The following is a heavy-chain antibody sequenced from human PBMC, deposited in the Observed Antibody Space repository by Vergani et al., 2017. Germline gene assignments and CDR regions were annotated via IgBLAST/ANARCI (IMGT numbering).Heavy chain of an antibody. CDR2: IWSKPYGGTT. CDR1: GFTLGDYA. CDR3: TKAGQYDSDNFHDS. V-gene: IGHV3-49*04. Sequence: EVHLVESGGGLVQPGRSLRLSCSGSGFTLGDYAMTWVRQAPGKGLEWVAFIWSKPYGGTTEYAASVKGRFTISRDDSKSIAYLQMSSLKAEDTAVYYCTKAGQYDSDNFHDSWGQGALVTVAS. J-gene: IGHJ1*01. D-gene: IGHD3-22*01.